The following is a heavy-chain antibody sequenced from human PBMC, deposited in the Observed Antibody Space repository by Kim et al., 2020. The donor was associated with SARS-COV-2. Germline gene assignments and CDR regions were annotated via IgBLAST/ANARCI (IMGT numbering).Heavy chain of an antibody. V-gene: IGHV1-69*13. D-gene: IGHD5-18*01. CDR2: IIPIFGTA. Sequence: SVKVSCKASEGTFSSYAISWVRQAPGQGLEWMGGIIPIFGTANYAQKFQGRVTITADESTSTAYMELSSLRSEDTAVYYCARVYSYGYDDYYYGMDVWGQGTTVTVSS. CDR3: ARVYSYGYDDYYYGMDV. CDR1: EGTFSSYA. J-gene: IGHJ6*02.